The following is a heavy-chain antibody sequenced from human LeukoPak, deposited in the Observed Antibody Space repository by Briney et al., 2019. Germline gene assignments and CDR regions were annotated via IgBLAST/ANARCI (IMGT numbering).Heavy chain of an antibody. CDR1: GGSISSSSYY. CDR3: ARDQLWFGEHTIDY. J-gene: IGHJ4*02. CDR2: INHSGST. V-gene: IGHV4-39*07. D-gene: IGHD3-10*01. Sequence: PSETLSLTCTVSGGSISSSSYYWSWIRQPPGKGLEWIGEINHSGSTNYNPSLKSRVTISVDTSKNQFSLKLSSVTAADTAVYYCARDQLWFGEHTIDYWGQGTLVTVSS.